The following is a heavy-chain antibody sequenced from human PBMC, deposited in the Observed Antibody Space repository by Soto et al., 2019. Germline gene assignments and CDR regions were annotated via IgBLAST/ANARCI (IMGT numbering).Heavy chain of an antibody. CDR1: GFTFSSYG. D-gene: IGHD3-3*01. CDR2: IWYDGSNK. CDR3: AGDQERFLAWLFPSFGMDV. J-gene: IGHJ6*02. V-gene: IGHV3-33*01. Sequence: PGGSLRLSCAASGFTFSSYGMHWVRQAPGKGLEWVAVIWYDGSNKYYADSVKGRFTISRDNSKNTLYLQMNSLRAEDTAVYYCAGDQERFLAWLFPSFGMDVWGQGTTVTVSS.